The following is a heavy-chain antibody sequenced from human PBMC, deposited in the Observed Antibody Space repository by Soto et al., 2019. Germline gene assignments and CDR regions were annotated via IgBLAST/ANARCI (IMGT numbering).Heavy chain of an antibody. J-gene: IGHJ4*02. CDR2: ISGYNGNT. Sequence: QVQLVQSGAEVKKPGASVKVSCKASGYTFTTYGISWVRQAPGQGLEWMGWISGYNGNTKYAQKFQGRVTMTTDTSTSTAYMDLRSLRADDTAVYYCARGYSYRDGVDSWGQGTLVTVSS. CDR1: GYTFTTYG. D-gene: IGHD5-18*01. V-gene: IGHV1-18*01. CDR3: ARGYSYRDGVDS.